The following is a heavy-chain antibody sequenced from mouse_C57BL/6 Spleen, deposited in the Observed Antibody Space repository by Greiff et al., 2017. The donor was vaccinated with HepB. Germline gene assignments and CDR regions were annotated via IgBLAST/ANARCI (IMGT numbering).Heavy chain of an antibody. CDR1: GYTFTGYW. CDR2: ILPGSGST. V-gene: IGHV1-9*01. CDR3: ARNRLDQYYGSEGYAMDY. J-gene: IGHJ4*01. D-gene: IGHD1-1*01. Sequence: VQLQQSGAELMKPGASVKLSCKATGYTFTGYWIEWVKQRPGHGLEWIGEILPGSGSTNYNEKFKGKATFTADTSSNTAYMQLSSLTTEDSAIYYCARNRLDQYYGSEGYAMDYWGQGTSVTVSS.